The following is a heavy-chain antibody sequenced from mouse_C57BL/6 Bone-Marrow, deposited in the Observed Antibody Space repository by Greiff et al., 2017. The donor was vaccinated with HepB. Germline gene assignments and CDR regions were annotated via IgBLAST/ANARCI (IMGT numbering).Heavy chain of an antibody. J-gene: IGHJ2*01. CDR2: IDPENGDT. CDR1: GFNIKDDY. Sequence: EVQLQQSGAELVRPGASVKLSCTASGFNIKDDYMHWVKQRPEQGLEWIGGIDPENGDTEYASKFQGKATITADTSSNTAYLQLSSLTSEDTAVYYCTTDGYRGYWGQGTTLTVSS. V-gene: IGHV14-4*01. CDR3: TTDGYRGY. D-gene: IGHD2-3*01.